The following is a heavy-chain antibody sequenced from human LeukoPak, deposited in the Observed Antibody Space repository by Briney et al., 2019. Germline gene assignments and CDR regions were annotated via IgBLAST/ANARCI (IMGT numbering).Heavy chain of an antibody. CDR2: VFHSGST. V-gene: IGHV4-39*07. Sequence: SETLSLTCTVSGGSISSSSFHWGWIRQPPGKGLEWIGTVFHSGSTYYNPSLESRITISVDTSKNRFSLKLSSVTAADTAVYYCARALYYYDSSGYYYSGYYGMDVWGQGTTVTVSS. CDR1: GGSISSSSFH. J-gene: IGHJ6*02. CDR3: ARALYYYDSSGYYYSGYYGMDV. D-gene: IGHD3-22*01.